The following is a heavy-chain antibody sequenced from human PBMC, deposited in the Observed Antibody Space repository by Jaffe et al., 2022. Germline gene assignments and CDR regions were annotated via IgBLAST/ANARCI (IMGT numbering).Heavy chain of an antibody. CDR2: IYPGDSDT. J-gene: IGHJ3*02. CDR1: GYSFTSYW. V-gene: IGHV5-51*03. CDR3: ARPRYDYGDYDAFDI. D-gene: IGHD4-17*01. Sequence: EVQLVQSGAEVKKPGESLKISCKGSGYSFTSYWIGWVRQMPGKGLEWMGIIYPGDSDTRYSPSFQGQVTISADKSISTAYLQWSSLKASDTAMYYCARPRYDYGDYDAFDIWGQGTMVTVSS.